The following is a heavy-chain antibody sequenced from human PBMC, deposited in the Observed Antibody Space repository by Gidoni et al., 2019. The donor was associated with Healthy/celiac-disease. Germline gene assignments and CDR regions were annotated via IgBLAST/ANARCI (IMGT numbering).Heavy chain of an antibody. V-gene: IGHV3-30-3*01. CDR3: ARDRDDSSGYSGYYYYGMDV. Sequence: QVQLVESGGGVVQPGRSLRLSCAASGFTFSSYAMHRVRQAPGKGLEWVAVISYDGSNKYYADSVKGRFTISRDNSKNTLYLQMNSLRAEDTAVYYCARDRDDSSGYSGYYYYGMDVWGQGTTVTVSS. CDR1: GFTFSSYA. CDR2: ISYDGSNK. D-gene: IGHD3-22*01. J-gene: IGHJ6*02.